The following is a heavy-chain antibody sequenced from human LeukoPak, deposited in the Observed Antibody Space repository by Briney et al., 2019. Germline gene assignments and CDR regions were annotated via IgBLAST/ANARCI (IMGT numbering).Heavy chain of an antibody. CDR2: ISTVSTYT. CDR3: ARDGSGFYLYYYMDV. J-gene: IGHJ6*03. CDR1: GFTFTDYS. Sequence: GGSLRLSCVASGFTFTDYSMTWVRQAPGKGLEWVSSISTVSTYTFYSDSAKGRFTITRDNAKNTLYLQMSSLSAEDTGVYYCARDGSGFYLYYYMDVWGRGTTVTVSS. D-gene: IGHD6-25*01. V-gene: IGHV3-21*01.